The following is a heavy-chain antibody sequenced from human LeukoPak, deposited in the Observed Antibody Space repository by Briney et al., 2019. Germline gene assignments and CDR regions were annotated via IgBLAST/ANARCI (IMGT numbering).Heavy chain of an antibody. J-gene: IGHJ4*02. Sequence: SEXLSLTCTVSGGSISSYYWSWIRQPPGKGLEWIGYIYYSGSTNYNPSLTSRVTISVDTSKNQFSLKLSSVTAADTAVYYCARDHRYCSGGSCYYFDYWGQGTLVTVSS. V-gene: IGHV4-59*01. D-gene: IGHD2-15*01. CDR2: IYYSGST. CDR3: ARDHRYCSGGSCYYFDY. CDR1: GGSISSYY.